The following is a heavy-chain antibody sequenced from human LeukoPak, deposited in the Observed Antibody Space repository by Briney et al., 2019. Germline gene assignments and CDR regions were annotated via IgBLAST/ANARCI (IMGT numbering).Heavy chain of an antibody. Sequence: GGSLRLSCAASGFTFSDYYMSWIRQAPGKGLEWVSYISSSGSTIYYADSVKGRFTISRDNAKNSLYLQMNSLRAEDTAVYYCASSTASYCNGGSCGYGYYGMDVWGQGTTVTVSS. CDR2: ISSSGSTI. J-gene: IGHJ6*02. CDR3: ASSTASYCNGGSCGYGYYGMDV. D-gene: IGHD2-15*01. V-gene: IGHV3-11*01. CDR1: GFTFSDYY.